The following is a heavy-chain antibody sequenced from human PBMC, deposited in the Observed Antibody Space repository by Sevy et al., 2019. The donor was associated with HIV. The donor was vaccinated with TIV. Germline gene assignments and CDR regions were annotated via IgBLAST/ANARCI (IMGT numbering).Heavy chain of an antibody. CDR1: GYSISSGYY. J-gene: IGHJ3*02. Sequence: SETLSLTCAVSGYSISSGYYWGWIRQPPGKGLEWIGSIYHSGSTYYNPSLKSRVTISVDTSKNQFSLKLSSVTAADTAVYYCARDRVPAATSDAFDIWGQGTMVTVSS. CDR3: ARDRVPAATSDAFDI. V-gene: IGHV4-38-2*02. D-gene: IGHD2-2*01. CDR2: IYHSGST.